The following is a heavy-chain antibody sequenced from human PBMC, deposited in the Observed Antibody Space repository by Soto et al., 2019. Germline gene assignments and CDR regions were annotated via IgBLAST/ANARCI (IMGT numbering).Heavy chain of an antibody. Sequence: GASVKVSCKASGYTFTNSDINWVRQATGQGLEWMGWMNPNSGNTGSAQKFQGRVTMTRDTSMGTAYMELSSLTSEDTAVYYCARPGGGAYCRGCSCYSGSYYYMDGWGKGTTVTVSS. CDR3: ARPGGGAYCRGCSCYSGSYYYMDG. J-gene: IGHJ6*03. D-gene: IGHD2-15*01. CDR2: MNPNSGNT. V-gene: IGHV1-8*01. CDR1: GYTFTNSD.